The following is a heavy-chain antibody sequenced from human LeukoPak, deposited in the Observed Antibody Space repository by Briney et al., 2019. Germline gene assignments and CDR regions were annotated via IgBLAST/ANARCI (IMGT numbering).Heavy chain of an antibody. CDR2: IYTSGST. CDR1: GCSISSYY. V-gene: IGHV4-4*07. CDR3: ARDLLSALGYCSSTSCFWGFDP. J-gene: IGHJ5*02. D-gene: IGHD2-2*01. Sequence: SETLSLTCTVSGCSISSYYWSWIRQPAGKGLEWIGRIYTSGSTNYNPSLKSRVTMSVDTSKNQFSLKLSSVTAADTAVYYCARDLLSALGYCSSTSCFWGFDPWGQGTLVTVSS.